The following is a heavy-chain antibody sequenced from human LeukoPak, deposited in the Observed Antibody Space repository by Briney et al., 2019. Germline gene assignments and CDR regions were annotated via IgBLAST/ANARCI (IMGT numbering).Heavy chain of an antibody. J-gene: IGHJ5*02. CDR1: GGSISSSSYY. CDR2: IYYSGST. D-gene: IGHD3-10*01. V-gene: IGHV4-39*07. CDR3: ARRARITMVRGVIMRKPPNWFDP. Sequence: SETLSLTCTVSGGSISSSSYYWGWIRQPPGKGLEWIGSIYYSGSTYYNPSLKSRVTIPVDTSKNQFSLKLSSVTAADTAVYYCARRARITMVRGVIMRKPPNWFDPWGQGTLVTVSS.